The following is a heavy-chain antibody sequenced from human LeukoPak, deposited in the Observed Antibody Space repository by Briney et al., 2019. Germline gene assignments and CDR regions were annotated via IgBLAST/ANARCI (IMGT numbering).Heavy chain of an antibody. CDR2: ISWSSGNI. CDR3: AKVMGFAYGYFDS. D-gene: IGHD5-18*01. CDR1: GFTFDDYA. J-gene: IGHJ4*01. Sequence: PGGSLRLSCAASGFTFDDYAMHWVRQAPGKGLEWVSGISWSSGNIDYADSVEGRFTISRDNAKNSLFLQMNSLRAEDTALYYCAKVMGFAYGYFDSWGHGTLVTVSS. V-gene: IGHV3-9*01.